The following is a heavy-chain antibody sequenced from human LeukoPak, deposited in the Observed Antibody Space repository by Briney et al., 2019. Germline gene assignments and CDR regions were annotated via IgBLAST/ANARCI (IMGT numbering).Heavy chain of an antibody. V-gene: IGHV4-30-4*01. CDR3: ARGKGYGDYPGGWFDP. CDR1: GGSISSGDYY. J-gene: IGHJ5*02. D-gene: IGHD4-17*01. Sequence: SETLSLTCTVSGGSISSGDYYWSWIRQPPGKGLEWIGYIYYSGSTYYNPSLKSRVTISVDTSKNQFSLKLSSVTAADTAVYYCARGKGYGDYPGGWFDPWGQGTLVTVSS. CDR2: IYYSGST.